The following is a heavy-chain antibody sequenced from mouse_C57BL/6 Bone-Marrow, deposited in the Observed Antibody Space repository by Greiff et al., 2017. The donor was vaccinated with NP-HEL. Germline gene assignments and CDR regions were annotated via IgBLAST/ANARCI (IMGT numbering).Heavy chain of an antibody. CDR2: INPSTGGT. CDR3: ARRGGSSYYFDY. V-gene: IGHV1-42*01. D-gene: IGHD1-1*01. CDR1: GYSFTGYY. J-gene: IGHJ2*01. Sequence: VQLQQSGPELVKPGASVKISCKASGYSFTGYYMNWVKQSPEKSLEWIGEINPSTGGTTYNQKFKAKATLTVDKSSSTAYMQLKSLTSEDSAVYYCARRGGSSYYFDYWGQGTTLTVSS.